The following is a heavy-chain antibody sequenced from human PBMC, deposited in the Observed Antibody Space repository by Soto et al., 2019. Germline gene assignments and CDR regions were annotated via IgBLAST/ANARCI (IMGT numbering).Heavy chain of an antibody. V-gene: IGHV4-31*03. CDR2: IYYRAST. D-gene: IGHD2-2*01. CDR1: GVSASSDSYY. Sequence: PSETLSLTCSVSGVSASSDSYYWSCIRHHPGKGLEWIGYIYYRASTYYNRPRGGRVTISQDTSKNRLSLRLRSVTTADTALYYCTRYPVVVVPAANYGLNVWGQGTTVTVAS. CDR3: TRYPVVVVPAANYGLNV. J-gene: IGHJ6*01.